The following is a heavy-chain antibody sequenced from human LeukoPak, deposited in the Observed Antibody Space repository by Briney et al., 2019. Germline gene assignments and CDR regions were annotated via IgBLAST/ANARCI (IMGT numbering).Heavy chain of an antibody. Sequence: PSETLSLTCTVSGGSISSYYWGWIRQPPGKGLEWIGYIYYSGSTNYNPSLKSRVTISVDTSKNQFSLKLSSVTAADTAVYYCARVEGTYDFWSGYWFDPWGQGTLVTVSS. CDR2: IYYSGST. CDR3: ARVEGTYDFWSGYWFDP. J-gene: IGHJ5*02. CDR1: GGSISSYY. V-gene: IGHV4-59*01. D-gene: IGHD3-3*01.